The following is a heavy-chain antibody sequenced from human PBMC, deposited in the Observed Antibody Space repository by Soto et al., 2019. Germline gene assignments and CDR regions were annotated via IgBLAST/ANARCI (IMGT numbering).Heavy chain of an antibody. D-gene: IGHD4-17*01. Sequence: GGSLRLSCAASGFTFGAFAMAVVRQRPGNGLEWVSRLSGCGGSTYYNNSVRSRFTISRDNSNSTLFLQMNNLRAEDTAVYFCAKTHRATTVVTRYRSFDRWGRGTLGTVS. V-gene: IGHV3-23*01. CDR3: AKTHRATTVVTRYRSFDR. CDR1: GFTFGAFA. CDR2: LSGCGGST. J-gene: IGHJ2*01.